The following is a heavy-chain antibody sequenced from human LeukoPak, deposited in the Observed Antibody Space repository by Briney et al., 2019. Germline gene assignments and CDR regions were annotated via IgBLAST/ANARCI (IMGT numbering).Heavy chain of an antibody. D-gene: IGHD6-13*01. J-gene: IGHJ4*02. CDR2: ISSSGSTI. CDR3: ARGGAAAVEFDY. Sequence: GGSLRLSCAASGFTFSSYEMNWVRQAPGKGLEWVSYISSSGSTIYYADSVKGRFTISRDNAKNSLYLQMNSLRAEDTVVYYCARGGAAAVEFDYWGQGTLVTVSS. CDR1: GFTFSSYE. V-gene: IGHV3-48*03.